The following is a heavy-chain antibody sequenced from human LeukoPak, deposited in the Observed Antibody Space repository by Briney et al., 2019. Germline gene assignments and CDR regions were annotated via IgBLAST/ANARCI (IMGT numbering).Heavy chain of an antibody. CDR2: ISADNGNT. CDR1: GYTFTGYY. CDR3: ARVHCSGGICYFFDY. J-gene: IGHJ4*02. Sequence: ASVKVSCKASGYTFTGYYMHWVRQAPGQGLEWMGWISADNGNTNYAQKIQGRVTMTTDTSTSTAYMELRSLRSDDTAVYYCARVHCSGGICYFFDYWGQGTLVTVSS. D-gene: IGHD2-15*01. V-gene: IGHV1-18*04.